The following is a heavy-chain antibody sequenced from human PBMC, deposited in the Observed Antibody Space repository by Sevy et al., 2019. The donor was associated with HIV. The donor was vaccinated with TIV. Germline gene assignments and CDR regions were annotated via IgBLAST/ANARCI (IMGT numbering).Heavy chain of an antibody. CDR3: ARERVVENNQGPHTGAFDI. Sequence: SETLSLTCTVSGGSISRGGYYWSWIRQHPGKGLEWMGYIYYSGSTYYNPSLKSRVTISVDTCKNQFSLKLSSVTAADPAVYYCARERVVENNQGPHTGAFDIWGQGTMVTVSS. V-gene: IGHV4-31*03. CDR1: GGSISRGGYY. D-gene: IGHD1-1*01. J-gene: IGHJ3*02. CDR2: IYYSGST.